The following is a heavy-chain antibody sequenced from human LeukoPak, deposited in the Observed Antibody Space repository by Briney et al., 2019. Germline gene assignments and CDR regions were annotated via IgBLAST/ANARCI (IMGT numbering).Heavy chain of an antibody. CDR3: ALQGVRGVSYYFDY. CDR2: INPNSGDT. Sequence: ASVKVSCKASGYTFTGYYVHWVRQAPGQGLEWMGWINPNSGDTNSAQKFQGRVTLTRDTSISTVYMELSSLRSEDTAVYYCALQGVRGVSYYFDYWGQGTLVTVSS. V-gene: IGHV1-2*02. CDR1: GYTFTGYY. J-gene: IGHJ4*02. D-gene: IGHD3-10*01.